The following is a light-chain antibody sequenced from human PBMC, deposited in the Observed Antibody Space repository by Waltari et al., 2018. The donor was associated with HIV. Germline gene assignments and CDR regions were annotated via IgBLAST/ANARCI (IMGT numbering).Light chain of an antibody. Sequence: EIVLTQSPVTLSLSQGERATLSCRASQSVRNTYLAWYQQKPGQAPSLLIYRASSRATGSPDRFSGSGSGTDFTLTISGLEPEEFAVYYCQQYGTSPRTFGQGTKVEIK. CDR2: RAS. V-gene: IGKV3-20*01. J-gene: IGKJ1*01. CDR3: QQYGTSPRT. CDR1: QSVRNTY.